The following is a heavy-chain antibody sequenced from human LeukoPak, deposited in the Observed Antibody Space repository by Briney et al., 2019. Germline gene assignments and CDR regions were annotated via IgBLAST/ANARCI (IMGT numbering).Heavy chain of an antibody. CDR2: SRNKGDSYTT. CDR1: GFTFSDHY. D-gene: IGHD1-26*01. CDR3: AKSGSPWHNWFDP. Sequence: GGSLRLSCAASGFTFSDHYMDWVRQALGKGLEWVGRSRNKGDSYTTDYAASVKGRFTISRDHSKNLLYLQMNSLKTEDTAVYYCAKSGSPWHNWFDPWGQGTLVTVSS. J-gene: IGHJ5*02. V-gene: IGHV3-72*01.